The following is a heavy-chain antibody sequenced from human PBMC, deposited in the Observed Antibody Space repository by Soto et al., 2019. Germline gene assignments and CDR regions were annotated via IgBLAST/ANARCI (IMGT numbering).Heavy chain of an antibody. D-gene: IGHD6-6*01. CDR2: IDPSDSYT. CDR3: ARRGGDSSLAHGMDX. J-gene: IGHJ6*02. V-gene: IGHV5-10-1*01. CDR1: GYSFTSYW. Sequence: VESLKISCKGSGYSFTSYWISWVRQMPGKGLELMVMIDPSDSYTNYSPSFQGHVTISADKSISTAYLQWSSLKASDTAMYYCARRGGDSSLAHGMDXWGQGTTVTVS.